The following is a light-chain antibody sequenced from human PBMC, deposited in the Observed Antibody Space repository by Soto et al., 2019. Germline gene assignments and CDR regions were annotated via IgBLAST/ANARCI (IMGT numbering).Light chain of an antibody. J-gene: IGKJ4*01. CDR2: DAS. CDR3: QQFNSYPLT. V-gene: IGKV1-13*02. CDR1: QGISSA. Sequence: AIQLTQSLSSLSASVGDRVTITCRASQGISSALVWYQHKPGKAPTILIYDASNLESGVPSRFSGSGSGTDFTLTISSLQPEDFATYYCQQFNSYPLTFGGGTKVEIK.